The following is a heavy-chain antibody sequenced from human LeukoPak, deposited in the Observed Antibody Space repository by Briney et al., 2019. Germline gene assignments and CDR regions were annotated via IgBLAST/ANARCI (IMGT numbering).Heavy chain of an antibody. J-gene: IGHJ4*02. CDR3: AREDVVVTPFNFDY. V-gene: IGHV1-69*05. D-gene: IGHD2-21*02. Sequence: ASVKVSCKASGGTFSSYAISWVRQAPGQGLEWMGGIIPIFGTANYAQKFQGRVTITTDESTSTAYMELSSLRSEDTAVYYCAREDVVVTPFNFDYWGQGTLVTVSS. CDR1: GGTFSSYA. CDR2: IIPIFGTA.